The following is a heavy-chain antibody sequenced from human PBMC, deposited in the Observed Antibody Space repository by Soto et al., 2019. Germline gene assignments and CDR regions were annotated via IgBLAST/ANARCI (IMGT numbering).Heavy chain of an antibody. V-gene: IGHV3-7*01. J-gene: IGHJ6*02. CDR3: ARGDYYGSGSYLGDYYYGMDV. Sequence: PGGSLRLSCAASGFTFSSYWMSWVRQAPGKGLEWVANIKQDGSEKYYVDSVKGRFTISRDNAKNSLYLQMNSLRAEDTAVYYCARGDYYGSGSYLGDYYYGMDVWGQGTTVTVS. CDR2: IKQDGSEK. CDR1: GFTFSSYW. D-gene: IGHD3-10*01.